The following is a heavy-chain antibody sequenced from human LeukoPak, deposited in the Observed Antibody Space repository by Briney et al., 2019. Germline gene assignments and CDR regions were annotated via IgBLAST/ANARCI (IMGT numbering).Heavy chain of an antibody. Sequence: SETLSLTCTVSGGSISSYYWSWIRQPPGKGLEWIGFLYSSGSTNYNPSLKSRVSTSVDLSNNQFSLKLSSVTAADTAVYYCARDRATDGYDSSGYYYPTFDYWGQGTLVTVSS. V-gene: IGHV4-59*12. D-gene: IGHD3-22*01. CDR1: GGSISSYY. CDR2: LYSSGST. J-gene: IGHJ4*02. CDR3: ARDRATDGYDSSGYYYPTFDY.